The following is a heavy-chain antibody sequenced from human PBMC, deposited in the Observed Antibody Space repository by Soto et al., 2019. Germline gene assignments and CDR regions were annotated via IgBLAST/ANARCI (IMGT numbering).Heavy chain of an antibody. D-gene: IGHD3-22*01. CDR1: GGSISSSSYY. V-gene: IGHV4-39*01. CDR3: ARHLRPMTYYYGMDV. CDR2: IYYSGST. Sequence: SETLSLTCTVSGGSISSSSYYWGWIRQPPGKGLEWIGSIYYSGSTYYNPSLKSRVTISVDTSKNQFSLKLSSVTAADTAVYYCARHLRPMTYYYGMDVWGQGTTVTVSS. J-gene: IGHJ6*02.